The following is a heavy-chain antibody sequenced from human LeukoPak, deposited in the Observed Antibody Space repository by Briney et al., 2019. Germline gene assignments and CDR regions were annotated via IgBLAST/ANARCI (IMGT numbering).Heavy chain of an antibody. V-gene: IGHV4-61*02. CDR2: MYTSGST. J-gene: IGHJ4*02. Sequence: SETLSLTCIVSGGSISSGSYYWSWIRQPAGKGLEWIGRMYTSGSTNYNPSLKSRVTISGDTSKNQFSLRLSSVTAADTAVYYCARASYSYDINGWVPFDYWGQGTLVTVSS. CDR1: GGSISSGSYY. CDR3: ARASYSYDINGWVPFDY. D-gene: IGHD3-22*01.